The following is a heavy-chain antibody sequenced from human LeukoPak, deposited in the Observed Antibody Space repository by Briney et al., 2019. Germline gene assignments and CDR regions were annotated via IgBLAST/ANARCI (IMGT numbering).Heavy chain of an antibody. D-gene: IGHD1-7*01. J-gene: IGHJ5*01. CDR1: GFTFSSYG. CDR3: AREGLTGSTNWFDS. Sequence: PGGSLRLSCVVSGFTFSSYGMHWVRQAPGKGLEWVAVIWDDGGTKYYSDSVEGRFTISRDNSKSTLYLEMNSLRVEDTAVYYCAREGLTGSTNWFDSWGQGTLATVSS. CDR2: IWDDGGTK. V-gene: IGHV3-33*01.